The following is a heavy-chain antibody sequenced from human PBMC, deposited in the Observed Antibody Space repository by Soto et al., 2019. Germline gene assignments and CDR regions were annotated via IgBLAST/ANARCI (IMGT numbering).Heavy chain of an antibody. V-gene: IGHV4-34*01. Sequence: SETLSLTCAVYGGSFSGYYWSWIRQPPGKGLEWIGEINHSGSTNYNPSLKSRVTISVDTSKNQFSLKLSSVTAADTAVYYCAKPRHPAYDNAFDIWGQGTMVTVSS. CDR1: GGSFSGYY. J-gene: IGHJ3*02. D-gene: IGHD3-9*01. CDR3: AKPRHPAYDNAFDI. CDR2: INHSGST.